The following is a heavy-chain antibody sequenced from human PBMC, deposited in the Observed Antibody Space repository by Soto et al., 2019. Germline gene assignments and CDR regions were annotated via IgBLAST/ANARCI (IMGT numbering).Heavy chain of an antibody. CDR3: ARGGNYGSGSPSYGMDV. D-gene: IGHD3-10*01. J-gene: IGHJ6*02. Sequence: ASVKVSCKASGYTFTSYYMHWVRQAPGQGLEWMGIINPSGGSTSYAQKFQGRVTMTRDTSTSTVYMELSSLRSEDTAVYYCARGGNYGSGSPSYGMDVWGQGTTVTVSS. V-gene: IGHV1-46*01. CDR1: GYTFTSYY. CDR2: INPSGGST.